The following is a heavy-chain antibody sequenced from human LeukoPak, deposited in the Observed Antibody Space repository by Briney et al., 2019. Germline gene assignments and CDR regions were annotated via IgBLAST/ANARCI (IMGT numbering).Heavy chain of an antibody. V-gene: IGHV3-74*01. J-gene: IGHJ4*02. CDR3: ARGGQWLTFDY. Sequence: GGSLRLSCAASGFTFSSYWMHWVRQAPGKGLVWVSRINSDESSTSYADSVKGRFTISRDNAKNTLCLQMNSLRAEDTAVYYCARGGQWLTFDYWGQGTLVTVSS. D-gene: IGHD6-19*01. CDR1: GFTFSSYW. CDR2: INSDESST.